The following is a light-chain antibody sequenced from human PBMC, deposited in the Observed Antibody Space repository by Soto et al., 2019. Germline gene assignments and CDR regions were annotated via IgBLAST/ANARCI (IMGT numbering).Light chain of an antibody. Sequence: QSALTQPASVSGSPGQSITISCTGTSSDVGGYNHVSWYQQHPGKAPKLIIYDVSNRPSGVSSRFSGSKSGNTASLTISGLQAEDEADYYCSSYSGSNTYVFGTGTKLTVL. V-gene: IGLV2-14*01. CDR2: DVS. CDR3: SSYSGSNTYV. J-gene: IGLJ1*01. CDR1: SSDVGGYNH.